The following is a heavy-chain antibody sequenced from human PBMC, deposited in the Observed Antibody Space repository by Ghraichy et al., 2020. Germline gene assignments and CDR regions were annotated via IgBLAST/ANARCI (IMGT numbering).Heavy chain of an antibody. D-gene: IGHD3-10*01. CDR2: ISGSGGST. CDR3: AKAPRVIRGPTEVYSFDY. Sequence: GGSLRLSCAASGFTFSSYAMSWVRQAPGKGLEWVSAISGSGGSTYYADAVKGRFTIASDNSKNTLYLQMNSLGAEDTAVYYCAKAPRVIRGPTEVYSFDYWGQGTLVTVSS. J-gene: IGHJ4*02. CDR1: GFTFSSYA. V-gene: IGHV3-23*01.